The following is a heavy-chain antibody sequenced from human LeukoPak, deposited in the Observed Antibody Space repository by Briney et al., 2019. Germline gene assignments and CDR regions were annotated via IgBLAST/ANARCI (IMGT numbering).Heavy chain of an antibody. J-gene: IGHJ3*02. V-gene: IGHV3-49*04. CDR3: TRAIEGAFDI. CDR2: IRSKAYGGTT. Sequence: AGGSLRLSCTASGFTFGGYAMTWVRQAPGKGLERVGFIRSKAYGGTTEYAASVKGRFTLSRDDSKSIAYLQMNSLKTEDTAVYYCTRAIEGAFDIWGQGTMVTVSS. CDR1: GFTFGGYA.